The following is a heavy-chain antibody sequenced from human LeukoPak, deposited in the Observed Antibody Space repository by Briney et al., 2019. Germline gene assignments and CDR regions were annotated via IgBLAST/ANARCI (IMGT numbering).Heavy chain of an antibody. J-gene: IGHJ6*03. V-gene: IGHV3-23*01. CDR3: AKMVGSGSYLSIYYMDV. CDR2: ISGNGGNT. D-gene: IGHD3-10*01. CDR1: GFTFSSYA. Sequence: TGGSLRLSCAASGFTFSSYALTWVRQAPGKGLEWVSAISGNGGNTYYADSVKGRFTISRDNSKNTLYLQMNSLRAEDTAVYYCAKMVGSGSYLSIYYMDVWGKGTTVTISS.